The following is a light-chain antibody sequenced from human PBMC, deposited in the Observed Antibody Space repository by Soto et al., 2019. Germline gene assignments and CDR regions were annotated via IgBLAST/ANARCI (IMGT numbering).Light chain of an antibody. Sequence: QSALTQPASVSGSPGQSITISCTGTSSDVGGYNYVSWYQQHPDKAPKLMIYDVSNRPSGVSNRFSGSKSGNTASLTISGLQAEDEADYYCSSYTSSGTLVVFGGGTKLTVL. CDR3: SSYTSSGTLVV. CDR1: SSDVGGYNY. V-gene: IGLV2-14*01. CDR2: DVS. J-gene: IGLJ2*01.